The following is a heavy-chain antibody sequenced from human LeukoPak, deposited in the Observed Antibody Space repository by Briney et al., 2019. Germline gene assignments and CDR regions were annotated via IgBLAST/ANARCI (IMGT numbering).Heavy chain of an antibody. CDR1: GFTVNRTY. Sequence: GGSLRLSCAASGFTVNRTYMSWVRQAPGRGLEWVSVIYSGGATYYSDSVKGRFTISRDNSKNTLYLQMHSLRAEDTAVYYCARVIGGYSSDYWGQGTLVTVSS. J-gene: IGHJ4*02. CDR3: ARVIGGYSSDY. D-gene: IGHD5-12*01. V-gene: IGHV3-66*01. CDR2: IYSGGAT.